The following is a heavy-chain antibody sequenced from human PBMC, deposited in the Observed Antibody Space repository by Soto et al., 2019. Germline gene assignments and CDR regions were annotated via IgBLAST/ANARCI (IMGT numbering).Heavy chain of an antibody. D-gene: IGHD1-1*01. CDR1: GYTFTGYY. Sequence: QVQLVQSGAEVKKPGASVKVSCKASGYTFTGYYMHWVRQAPGQGLEWMGWINPNSGGTNYAQKFQGWVTMSRDTYISTAYMELSRLRSDDTAVYYCARDGWNEEYYFDYWGQGTLVTVSS. CDR2: INPNSGGT. V-gene: IGHV1-2*04. J-gene: IGHJ4*02. CDR3: ARDGWNEEYYFDY.